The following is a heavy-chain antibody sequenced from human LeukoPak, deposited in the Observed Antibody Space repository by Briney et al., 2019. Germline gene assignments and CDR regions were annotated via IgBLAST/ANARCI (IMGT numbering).Heavy chain of an antibody. Sequence: SETLSLTCTVPGGSISSGGYYWSWIRQHPGTGLEWIGYIYYSGSTYYNPSLKSRVTISVDTSKNQFSLKLSSVTAADTAVYYCASSSSRRRYFDYWGQGTLVTVSS. D-gene: IGHD6-13*01. V-gene: IGHV4-31*03. CDR3: ASSSSRRRYFDY. CDR1: GGSISSGGYY. CDR2: IYYSGST. J-gene: IGHJ4*02.